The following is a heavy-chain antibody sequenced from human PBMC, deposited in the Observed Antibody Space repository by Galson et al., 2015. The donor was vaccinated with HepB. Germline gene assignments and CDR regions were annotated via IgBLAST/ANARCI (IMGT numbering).Heavy chain of an antibody. CDR3: ARGNYYGSGSYDYYYYYGMDV. Sequence: SVKVSCKASGYTFTSYGISWVRQAPGQGLEWMGWISAYNGNTNYAQKLQGRVTMTTDTSTSTAYMELRSLRSDDTAVYYCARGNYYGSGSYDYYYYYGMDVWGQGTTATVSS. V-gene: IGHV1-18*04. D-gene: IGHD3-10*01. CDR1: GYTFTSYG. CDR2: ISAYNGNT. J-gene: IGHJ6*02.